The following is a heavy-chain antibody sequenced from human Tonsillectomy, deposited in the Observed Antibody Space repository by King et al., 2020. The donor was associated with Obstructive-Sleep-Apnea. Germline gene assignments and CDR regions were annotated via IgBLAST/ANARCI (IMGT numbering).Heavy chain of an antibody. CDR3: AREDRAVAGPYYFDY. CDR1: GFTFSSYA. Sequence: VQLVESGGGVVQPGRSLRLSCAASGFTFSSYAMHWVRQAPGKGLEWVAAISYDVSIKYYADSVKGRFTISRANSKNTLYLQMNSLRAEDTAVYYCAREDRAVAGPYYFDYWGQGTLVTVSS. V-gene: IGHV3-30-3*01. J-gene: IGHJ4*02. D-gene: IGHD6-19*01. CDR2: ISYDVSIK.